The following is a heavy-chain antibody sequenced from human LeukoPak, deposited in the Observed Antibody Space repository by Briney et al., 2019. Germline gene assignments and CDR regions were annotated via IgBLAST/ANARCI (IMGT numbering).Heavy chain of an antibody. CDR2: ISGSGTST. CDR1: GFTFSNYA. J-gene: IGHJ4*02. CDR3: ARANSVTYSYYFDF. V-gene: IGHV3-23*01. D-gene: IGHD1-26*01. Sequence: GGSLRLSCAASGFTFSNYATTWVRQAPGKGLEWVSAISGSGTSTYYADSVKGRFTISGDNSKNTLYLQMNSLRAEDTAVYYCARANSVTYSYYFDFWGQGTLVTVSS.